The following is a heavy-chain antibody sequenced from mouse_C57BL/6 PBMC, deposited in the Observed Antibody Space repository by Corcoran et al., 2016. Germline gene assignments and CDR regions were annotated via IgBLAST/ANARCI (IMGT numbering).Heavy chain of an antibody. D-gene: IGHD2-5*01. CDR2: INPNNGGT. J-gene: IGHJ4*01. V-gene: IGHV1-26*01. CDR3: ANSNYDAMDY. Sequence: EVQLQQSGPELVKPGASVKLSCTASGYTFTDYYMNWVKQSHGKSLEWIGDINPNNGGTSYNQKFKGKSTLTVDKSSSTAYMELRSLTSEDSAVYYCANSNYDAMDYWGQGTSVTVSS. CDR1: GYTFTDYY.